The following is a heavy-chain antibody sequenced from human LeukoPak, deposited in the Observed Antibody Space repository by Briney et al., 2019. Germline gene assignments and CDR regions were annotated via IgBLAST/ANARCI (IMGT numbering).Heavy chain of an antibody. CDR1: AYTFTNYY. Sequence: GASVKVSCKASAYTFTNYYLHWVRQPPGQGLEWMGIINPSGGSTSYAQKFQGRVTMTWDTSTSTVYMELSSLRSEDTAVYYCAREGSSGQLLWGQGSMVTVSS. V-gene: IGHV1-46*01. CDR3: AREGSSGQLL. J-gene: IGHJ3*01. D-gene: IGHD3-22*01. CDR2: INPSGGST.